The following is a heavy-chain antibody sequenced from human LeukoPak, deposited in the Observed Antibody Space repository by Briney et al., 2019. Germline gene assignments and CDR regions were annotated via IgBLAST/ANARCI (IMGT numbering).Heavy chain of an antibody. V-gene: IGHV1-2*02. CDR2: INPNSGGT. J-gene: IGHJ3*02. CDR3: ASATTYCGADCYPLDAFDI. CDR1: GYTFTGYY. D-gene: IGHD2-21*02. Sequence: GASVKVSCKASGYTFTGYYMHWVRQAPGQGLEWMGWINPNSGGTNYAQKFLGGITMTRDTSISTAYMELSRLRSDDTAVYYCASATTYCGADCYPLDAFDIWGQGTMVTVSS.